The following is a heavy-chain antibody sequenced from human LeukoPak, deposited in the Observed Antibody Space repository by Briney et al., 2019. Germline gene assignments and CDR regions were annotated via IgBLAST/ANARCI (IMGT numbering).Heavy chain of an antibody. V-gene: IGHV1-69*06. CDR2: IIPIFGTA. CDR1: GGTFSSCA. J-gene: IGHJ4*02. D-gene: IGHD3-9*01. Sequence: GASVKVSCKASGGTFSSCAISWVRQAPGQRLEWMGGIIPIFGTANYAQKFQGRVTITADKSTSTAYMELSSLRSEDTAVYYCARGYYDILTGYYTQGYAFDYWGRGTLVTVSS. CDR3: ARGYYDILTGYYTQGYAFDY.